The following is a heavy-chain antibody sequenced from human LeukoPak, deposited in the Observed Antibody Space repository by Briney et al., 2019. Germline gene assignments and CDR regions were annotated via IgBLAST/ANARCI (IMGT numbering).Heavy chain of an antibody. J-gene: IGHJ4*02. D-gene: IGHD2-15*01. CDR2: INHSGST. CDR3: ARRRSRYCSGGSCYSGFDY. Sequence: SETLSLTRAVYGGSFSGYYWSWIRQPPGKGLEWIGEINHSGSTNYNPSLKSRVTISVDTSKNQFSLKLSSVTAADTAVYYCARRRSRYCSGGSCYSGFDYWGQGTLVTVSS. V-gene: IGHV4-34*01. CDR1: GGSFSGYY.